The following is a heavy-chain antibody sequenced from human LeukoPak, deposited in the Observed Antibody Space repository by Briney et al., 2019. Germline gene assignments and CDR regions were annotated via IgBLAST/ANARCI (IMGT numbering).Heavy chain of an antibody. V-gene: IGHV3-48*01. D-gene: IGHD5-24*01. Sequence: GGSLRLSCAASGFTFNNYGMSWVRQAPGKGLEWVSYIASGSNSIYYADSVKGRFTISRDNSKNTLYLQMNSLRAEDTAVYYCAREEGERWLQLVDYWGQGTLVTVSS. CDR3: AREEGERWLQLVDY. CDR1: GFTFNNYG. J-gene: IGHJ4*02. CDR2: IASGSNSI.